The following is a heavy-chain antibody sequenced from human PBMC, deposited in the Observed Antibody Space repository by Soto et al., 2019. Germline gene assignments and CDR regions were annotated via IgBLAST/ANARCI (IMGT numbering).Heavy chain of an antibody. CDR3: VRIRYQLPSPVLWLDP. J-gene: IGHJ5*02. CDR1: VGFLSESY. D-gene: IGHD3-16*01. Sequence: SETLSLTCAVYVGFLSESYWTWIRQPPGKGLEWIGEINHVGGTNYNPSLKSRVTMSVDTSQNQFSLRLISVTAADTAMYFCVRIRYQLPSPVLWLDPWGQGTPVTVSS. V-gene: IGHV4-34*01. CDR2: INHVGGT.